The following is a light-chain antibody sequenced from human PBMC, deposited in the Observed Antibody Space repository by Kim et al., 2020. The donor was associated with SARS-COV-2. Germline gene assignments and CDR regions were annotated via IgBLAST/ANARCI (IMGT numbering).Light chain of an antibody. V-gene: IGKV3-15*01. Sequence: SLGERATLSCRASQSVGNNLAWFQQKPGQAPRLLIHGASTRATDISARFSGSGSGTEFTLTISSLQSEDVAVYYCQQYNDWPPFTFGGGTKVDIK. CDR3: QQYNDWPPFT. CDR2: GAS. J-gene: IGKJ4*01. CDR1: QSVGNN.